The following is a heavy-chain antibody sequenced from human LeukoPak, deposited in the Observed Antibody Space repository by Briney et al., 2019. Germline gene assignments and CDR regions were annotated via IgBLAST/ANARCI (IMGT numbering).Heavy chain of an antibody. CDR3: ATGYGWFDP. CDR1: GGSISSYY. Sequence: SETPSLTCTVSGGSISSYYWSWIRQPPGKGLEWIGYIYYSGSTNYNPSPKSRVTISVDTSKNQFSLKLSSVTAADTAVYYCATGYGWFDPWGQGTLVTVSS. J-gene: IGHJ5*02. V-gene: IGHV4-59*01. CDR2: IYYSGST. D-gene: IGHD2-15*01.